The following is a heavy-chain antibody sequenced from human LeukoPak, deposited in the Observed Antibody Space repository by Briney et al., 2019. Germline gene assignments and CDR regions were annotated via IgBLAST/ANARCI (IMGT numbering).Heavy chain of an antibody. Sequence: SETLSLTCTVSGGPISSYYWSWIRQPPGRGLEWIGYIYHSGSTNYNPSLQSRITISADTSKNQFSLRLSSVTAADTAVYYCARGGGYSFTYYYYHAVVVWGQGTTVTVSS. CDR2: IYHSGST. CDR1: GGPISSYY. J-gene: IGHJ6*02. D-gene: IGHD5-18*01. V-gene: IGHV4-59*01. CDR3: ARGGGYSFTYYYYHAVVV.